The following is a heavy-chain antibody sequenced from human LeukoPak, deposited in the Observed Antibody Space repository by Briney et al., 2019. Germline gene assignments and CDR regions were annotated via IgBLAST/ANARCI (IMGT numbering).Heavy chain of an antibody. D-gene: IGHD3-10*01. J-gene: IGHJ4*02. Sequence: GGSLRLSCAASGFTFSSYTMSWVRQAPGKGLEWVSAISGSGDSTYYADSVKGRFTISRDNSKNTLYLQMNSLRAEDTAVYYCAKDRGIISDYWGQGTLVTVSS. CDR3: AKDRGIISDY. CDR1: GFTFSSYT. CDR2: ISGSGDST. V-gene: IGHV3-23*01.